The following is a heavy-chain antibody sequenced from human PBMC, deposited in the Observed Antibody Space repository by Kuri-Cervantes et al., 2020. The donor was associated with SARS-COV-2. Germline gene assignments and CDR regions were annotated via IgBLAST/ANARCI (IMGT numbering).Heavy chain of an antibody. CDR2: INHSGST. CDR1: GGSFSGYY. CDR3: ARYALGELSGYYYGMDV. J-gene: IGHJ6*01. V-gene: IGHV4-34*01. D-gene: IGHD3-10*01. Sequence: GSLRLSCAVYGGSFSGYYWSWIRQPPGKGLEWIGEINHSGSTNYNPSLKSRVTVSVDTSKNQFSLKLSSVTAADTAVYYCARYALGELSGYYYGMDVWGQGTTVTVDS.